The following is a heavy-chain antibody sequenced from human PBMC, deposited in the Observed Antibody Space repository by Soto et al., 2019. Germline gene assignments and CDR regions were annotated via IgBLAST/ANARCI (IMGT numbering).Heavy chain of an antibody. CDR3: ARDQGYSYGYLGY. V-gene: IGHV3-30-3*01. D-gene: IGHD5-18*01. CDR1: GFTFSSYA. CDR2: ISYDGSNK. J-gene: IGHJ4*02. Sequence: QVQLVESGGGVVQPGRSLRLSCAASGFTFSSYAMHWVRQAPGKGLEWVAVISYDGSNKYYADSVKGRFTISRDNSKNTLYLQMTSLSAEYTAVYYCARDQGYSYGYLGYWGQGTLGTGSS.